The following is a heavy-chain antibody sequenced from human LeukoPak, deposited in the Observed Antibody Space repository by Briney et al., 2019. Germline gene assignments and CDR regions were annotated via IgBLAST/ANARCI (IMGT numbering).Heavy chain of an antibody. Sequence: GGSLRLSCAASGFTFSNYNMNWVRQAPGKVLEWVSSITSSGTYIFYADSVKGRFTISRDNAKNSLYLQMNSLGPEDTAVYFCARGRYSSSWYLFDYWGQGTLVTVSS. V-gene: IGHV3-21*01. J-gene: IGHJ4*02. CDR2: ITSSGTYI. D-gene: IGHD6-13*01. CDR3: ARGRYSSSWYLFDY. CDR1: GFTFSNYN.